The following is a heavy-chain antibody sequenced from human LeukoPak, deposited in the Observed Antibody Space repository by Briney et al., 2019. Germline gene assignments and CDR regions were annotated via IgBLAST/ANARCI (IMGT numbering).Heavy chain of an antibody. Sequence: ASVKVSCKASGYTFTGYYMHWVRQAPGQGLEWMGRINPNSGGTNYAQKFQGRVTMTRDTSISTAYMELSRLRSDDTAVYYCARGTIFGLNCFDPWGEGTLVTVSS. D-gene: IGHD3/OR15-3a*01. V-gene: IGHV1-2*06. J-gene: IGHJ5*02. CDR3: ARGTIFGLNCFDP. CDR1: GYTFTGYY. CDR2: INPNSGGT.